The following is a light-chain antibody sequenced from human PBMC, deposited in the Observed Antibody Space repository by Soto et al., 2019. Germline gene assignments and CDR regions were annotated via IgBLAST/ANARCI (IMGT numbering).Light chain of an antibody. J-gene: IGKJ2*01. CDR2: GAS. CDR1: QIVISNY. Sequence: EVVLTQSPGTLSLSPGEGATLSCRASQIVISNYLAWYQQKPGQAPRLLIYGASSRATGIPDRFSGSGSGTDFTLTISRLEPEDFAVYYCQQYGSPLRTFGQGTKLEIK. V-gene: IGKV3-20*01. CDR3: QQYGSPLRT.